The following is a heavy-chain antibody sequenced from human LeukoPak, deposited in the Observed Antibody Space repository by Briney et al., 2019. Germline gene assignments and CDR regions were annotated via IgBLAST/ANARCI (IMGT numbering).Heavy chain of an antibody. V-gene: IGHV3-23*01. CDR3: ANREGSSWSPYYFDY. D-gene: IGHD6-13*01. CDR1: GFTFSSHA. CDR2: ISGSGGST. J-gene: IGHJ4*02. Sequence: GGSLRLSCAASGFTFSSHAMSWVRQAPGKGLEWVSAISGSGGSTYYADSVKGRFTISRDNSKNTLYLQMNSLRAEDTAVYYCANREGSSWSPYYFDYWGQGTLVTVSS.